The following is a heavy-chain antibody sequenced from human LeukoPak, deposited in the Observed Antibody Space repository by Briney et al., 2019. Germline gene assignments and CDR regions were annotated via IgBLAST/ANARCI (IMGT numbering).Heavy chain of an antibody. CDR2: INPSGGSP. V-gene: IGHV1-46*01. J-gene: IGHJ4*02. D-gene: IGHD3-10*01. Sequence: ASVMVSCKASGYTFTSYYMHWVRQAPGRGLEWMGIINPSGGSPSYAQKFQGRVTMTRDTLTSTVYMELSSLRSEDTGVYYCARDRYLGGSGSYSWAYWGQGTLVTVSS. CDR1: GYTFTSYY. CDR3: ARDRYLGGSGSYSWAY.